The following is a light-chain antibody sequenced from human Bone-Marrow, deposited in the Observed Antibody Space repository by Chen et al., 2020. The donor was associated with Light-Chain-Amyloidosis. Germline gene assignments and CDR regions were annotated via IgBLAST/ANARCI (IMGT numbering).Light chain of an antibody. Sequence: SYELTQPPSVSVSPGQTARITCSGDDLPTKYAYWYQQKPGQAPVLVIHRDTERPSGISERFSGASGGTTATLTIIGVQAEDEADYHCQSADSSGTYEVIFGGGTKLTVL. V-gene: IGLV3-25*03. CDR3: QSADSSGTYEVI. J-gene: IGLJ2*01. CDR1: DLPTKY. CDR2: RDT.